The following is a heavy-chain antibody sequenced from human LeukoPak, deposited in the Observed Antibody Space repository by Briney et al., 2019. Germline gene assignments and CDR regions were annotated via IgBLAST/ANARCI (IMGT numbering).Heavy chain of an antibody. CDR2: IYYSGST. D-gene: IGHD1-26*01. V-gene: IGHV4-39*01. CDR3: ARLVGATTLDY. CDR1: GGSISTSNYY. Sequence: SETLSLTCTVSGGSISTSNYYWGWIRQPPGKGLEWIGIIYYSGSTYYNPSLKSRVTISVGTAKNQFSLKVSSVTAADTAVYFCARLVGATTLDYWGQGILVIVSS. J-gene: IGHJ4*02.